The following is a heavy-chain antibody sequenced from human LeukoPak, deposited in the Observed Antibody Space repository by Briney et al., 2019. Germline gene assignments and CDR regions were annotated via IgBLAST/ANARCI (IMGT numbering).Heavy chain of an antibody. V-gene: IGHV4-59*11. CDR1: GGSISSHY. CDR3: ARDRVNSSGWWAHAFDI. Sequence: SSETLSLTCTVSGGSISSHYWGWIRQPPGKGLEWIGYIYYSGSTNYNPSLKSRVTISVDTSKNQFSLKLSSVTAADTAVYYCARDRVNSSGWWAHAFDIWGQGTMVTVSS. J-gene: IGHJ3*02. CDR2: IYYSGST. D-gene: IGHD6-19*01.